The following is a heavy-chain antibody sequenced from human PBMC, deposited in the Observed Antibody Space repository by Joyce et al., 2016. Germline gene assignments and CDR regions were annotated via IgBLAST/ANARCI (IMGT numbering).Heavy chain of an antibody. Sequence: QVQLVESGGGVVQPGRSLRLSCAASGFTFSSYGMHWVRQAPGEGLEWVAAISYDGSNKYYTDSGQGRFTISRDNSKNTLYLQMNSLRPEDTAVYYCAQGGAWELARYDNWGQGTLVTVSS. D-gene: IGHD1-1*01. J-gene: IGHJ4*02. CDR3: AQGGAWELARYDN. CDR2: ISYDGSNK. V-gene: IGHV3-30*18. CDR1: GFTFSSYG.